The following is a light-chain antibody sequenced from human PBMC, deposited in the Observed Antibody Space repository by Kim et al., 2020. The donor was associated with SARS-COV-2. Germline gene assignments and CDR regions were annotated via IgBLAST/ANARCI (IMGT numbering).Light chain of an antibody. Sequence: ALGQTVRITCQGDSLSYYYASWYQQKPGQAPALVIYGKNSRPSGIPDRFSGSSSGNTASLTITGAQAEDEADYYCNSRDSSGNYWVFGGGTQLTVL. CDR3: NSRDSSGNYWV. CDR1: SLSYYY. V-gene: IGLV3-19*01. CDR2: GKN. J-gene: IGLJ3*02.